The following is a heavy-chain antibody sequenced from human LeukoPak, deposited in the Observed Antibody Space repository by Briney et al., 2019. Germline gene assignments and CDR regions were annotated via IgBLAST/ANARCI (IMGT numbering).Heavy chain of an antibody. CDR2: ISYDGSNK. Sequence: GGSLRLSCAASEFTFSSYGMHWVRQAPGKGLEWVAVISYDGSNKYYADSVKGRFTISRDNSKNTLYLQMNSLRAEDTAVYYCAKDLIAVAGSPYYYGMDVWGQGTTVTVSS. CDR1: EFTFSSYG. V-gene: IGHV3-30*18. D-gene: IGHD6-19*01. J-gene: IGHJ6*02. CDR3: AKDLIAVAGSPYYYGMDV.